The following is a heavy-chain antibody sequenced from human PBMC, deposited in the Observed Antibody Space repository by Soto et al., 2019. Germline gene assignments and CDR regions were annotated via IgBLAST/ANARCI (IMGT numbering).Heavy chain of an antibody. V-gene: IGHV4-38-2*02. CDR1: GYSISSGYY. D-gene: IGHD2-15*01. Sequence: KPSETLSLTCVVSGYSISSGYYWGWIRQPPGKGLEWIGSMYHAGTIYYNPSLKSRVTISVDTSKNQFSLKLTSVTAADTAVYFCVRDPGGSSGGLYLSYYYGVDVWGQGTTVTVSS. CDR2: MYHAGTI. J-gene: IGHJ6*02. CDR3: VRDPGGSSGGLYLSYYYGVDV.